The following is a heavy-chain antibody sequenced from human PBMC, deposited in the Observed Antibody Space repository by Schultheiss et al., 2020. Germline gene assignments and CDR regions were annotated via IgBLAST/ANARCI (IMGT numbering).Heavy chain of an antibody. D-gene: IGHD2-15*01. CDR3: AKVRSCSGGSCYNNWFDP. J-gene: IGHJ5*02. V-gene: IGHV3-30*04. Sequence: GGSLRLSCAASGFTFSAYAMNWVRQAPGKGLEWVAVISFDGSNKYYADSVKGRFTISRDNSKNTLFLQMNSLRAEDTAVYYCAKVRSCSGGSCYNNWFDPWGQGTLVTVSS. CDR1: GFTFSAYA. CDR2: ISFDGSNK.